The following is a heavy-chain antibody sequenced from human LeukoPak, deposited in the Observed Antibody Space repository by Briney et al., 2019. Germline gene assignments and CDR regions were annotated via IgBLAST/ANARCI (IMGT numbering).Heavy chain of an antibody. CDR3: ATDLSGYYFYFDY. V-gene: IGHV1-24*01. Sequence: ASVKVSCKVSGYTLTELSMHWVRQAPGKGLEWMGGFDPEDGETIYAQKFQGRVTMPEDTSTDTAYMELSSLRSEDTAVYYCATDLSGYYFYFDYWGQGTLVTVSS. J-gene: IGHJ4*02. CDR1: GYTLTELS. D-gene: IGHD3-22*01. CDR2: FDPEDGET.